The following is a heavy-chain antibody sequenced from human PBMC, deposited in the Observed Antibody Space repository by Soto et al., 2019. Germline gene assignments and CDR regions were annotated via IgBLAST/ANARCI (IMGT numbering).Heavy chain of an antibody. CDR1: GGSISSSSYY. D-gene: IGHD3-9*01. CDR3: ATLRYFDWLLINYYYYGMDV. CDR2: IYYSGST. Sequence: SETLSLTCTVSGGSISSSSYYWGWIRQPPGKGLEWIGSIYYSGSTYYNPSLRSRVTISVDTSKDQFSLKLSSVTAADTAVYYCATLRYFDWLLINYYYYGMDVWGQGTTVTSP. J-gene: IGHJ6*02. V-gene: IGHV4-39*01.